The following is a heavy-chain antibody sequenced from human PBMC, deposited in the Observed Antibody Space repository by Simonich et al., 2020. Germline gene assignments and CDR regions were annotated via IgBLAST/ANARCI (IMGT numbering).Heavy chain of an antibody. CDR1: GYTFTSYD. V-gene: IGHV1-8*03. Sequence: QVQLVQSGAEVKKPGASVKVSCKASGYTFTSYDINWVRQATGKGLEWMGWKNPKSGNTGYAQKFQGRVTITRNTSISTAYMELSSLRSEDTAVYYCARTYSGSYYYFDYWGQGTLVTVSS. J-gene: IGHJ4*02. CDR3: ARTYSGSYYYFDY. D-gene: IGHD1-26*01. CDR2: KNPKSGNT.